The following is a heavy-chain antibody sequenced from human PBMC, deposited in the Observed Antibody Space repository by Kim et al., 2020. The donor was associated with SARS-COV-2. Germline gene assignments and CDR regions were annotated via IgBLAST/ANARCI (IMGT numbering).Heavy chain of an antibody. CDR3: AREDNWSYHY. V-gene: IGHV3-66*02. CDR1: GFAVSSSY. CDR2: IYAGGNT. Sequence: GGSLRLSCAASGFAVSSSYMSWLRQAPGKGLEWLSDIYAGGNTYYRDSVKGRFIISRDNSENTLYLQMNNLRPEDTADYYCAREDNWSYHYWGQRTQVTVSS. J-gene: IGHJ4*02.